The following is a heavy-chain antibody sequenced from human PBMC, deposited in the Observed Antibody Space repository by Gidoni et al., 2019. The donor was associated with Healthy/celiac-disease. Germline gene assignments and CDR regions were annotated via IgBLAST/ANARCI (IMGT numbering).Heavy chain of an antibody. J-gene: IGHJ5*02. V-gene: IGHV3-21*01. Sequence: EVQLVEFGGGLVKPGGSLRLSCAASGFTFSSYSMNWVRQAPGKGLEWVSSISSSSSYIYYADSVKGRFTISRDNAKNSLYLQMNSLRAEDTAVYYCARDSRLNTNAAFDPWGQGTLVTVSS. D-gene: IGHD2-8*01. CDR3: ARDSRLNTNAAFDP. CDR1: GFTFSSYS. CDR2: ISSSSSYI.